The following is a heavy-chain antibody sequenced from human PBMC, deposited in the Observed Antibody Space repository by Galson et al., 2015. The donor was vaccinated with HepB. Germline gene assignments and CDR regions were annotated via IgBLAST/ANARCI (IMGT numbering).Heavy chain of an antibody. CDR3: ARPRPYGSASLDAFDI. CDR1: GYSFTSHW. Sequence: QSGAEVKKPGESLKISCKGSGYSFTSHWIAWVRQMPGKGLEWMGIINPRDSDTRYRPSFQGQVTISADKSVSTAYLQWSRLKASDTAMYYCARPRPYGSASLDAFDIWGQGTMVTVSS. CDR2: INPRDSDT. J-gene: IGHJ3*02. V-gene: IGHV5-51*01. D-gene: IGHD6-19*01.